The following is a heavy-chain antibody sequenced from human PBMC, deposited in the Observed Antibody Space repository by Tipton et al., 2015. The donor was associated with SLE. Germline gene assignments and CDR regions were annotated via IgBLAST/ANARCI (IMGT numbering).Heavy chain of an antibody. J-gene: IGHJ6*02. Sequence: TLSLTCTVSGYSISSGYYWGWIRQHPGKGLEWIGSIYHSGSTYYNPSLKSRVTISVDTSKNQFSLKLSSVTAADTAVYYCARGMLTWRGAIVGVDVWGQGTTVNVSS. CDR2: IYHSGST. CDR3: ARGMLTWRGAIVGVDV. V-gene: IGHV4-38-2*02. D-gene: IGHD2-8*01. CDR1: GYSISSGYY.